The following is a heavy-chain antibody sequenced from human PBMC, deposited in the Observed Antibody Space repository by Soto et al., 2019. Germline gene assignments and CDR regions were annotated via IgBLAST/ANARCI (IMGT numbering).Heavy chain of an antibody. CDR3: ARDLAMDV. J-gene: IGHJ6*02. Sequence: PGGSLRLSCAASGLTFSSYSMNWVRQAPGKGLEWVSYISSSSSTIYYADSVKGRFTISRDNAKNSLYLQMNSLRAEDTAVYYCARDLAMDVWGQGTTVTVSS. D-gene: IGHD3-16*01. CDR1: GLTFSSYS. V-gene: IGHV3-48*01. CDR2: ISSSSSTI.